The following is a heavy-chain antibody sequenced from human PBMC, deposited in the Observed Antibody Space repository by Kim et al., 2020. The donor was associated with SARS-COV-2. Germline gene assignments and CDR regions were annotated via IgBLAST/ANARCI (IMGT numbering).Heavy chain of an antibody. CDR1: GFTFDDYA. CDR3: AKDLFNYYDSSGWCDY. CDR2: ISWNSGSI. V-gene: IGHV3-9*01. J-gene: IGHJ4*02. D-gene: IGHD3-22*01. Sequence: GGSLRLSCAASGFTFDDYAMHWARQAPGKGLEWVSGISWNSGSIGYADSVKGRFTISRDNAKNSLYLQMNSLRAEDTALYYCAKDLFNYYDSSGWCDYWGQGILVTVSS.